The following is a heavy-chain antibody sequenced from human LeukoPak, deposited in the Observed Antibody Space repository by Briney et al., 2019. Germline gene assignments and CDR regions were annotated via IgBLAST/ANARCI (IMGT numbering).Heavy chain of an antibody. V-gene: IGHV3-48*02. D-gene: IGHD4-23*01. J-gene: IGHJ3*02. Sequence: PGGSLRLSCAASGFTFSSYSMNWVRQAPGKGLEWVSYIGSSDSTVYYADSVKGRFTISRDNAKNSLYMQMESLRDEDTAIYYCARYTLEYSNSPDALDIWGQGTMVTVSS. CDR2: IGSSDSTV. CDR1: GFTFSSYS. CDR3: ARYTLEYSNSPDALDI.